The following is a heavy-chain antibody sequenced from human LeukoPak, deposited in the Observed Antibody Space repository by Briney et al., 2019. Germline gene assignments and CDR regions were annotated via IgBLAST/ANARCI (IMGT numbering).Heavy chain of an antibody. D-gene: IGHD3-22*01. CDR2: IIPIFGTA. J-gene: IGHJ4*02. Sequence: GASVKVSCKASGGTFSSYAISWVRQAPGQGLEWMGRIIPIFGTANYAQKFQGRVTITTDESTSTAYMELSSLRSEYTAVYYCARATSGYRLPDDYWGQGTLVTVSS. CDR1: GGTFSSYA. V-gene: IGHV1-69*05. CDR3: ARATSGYRLPDDY.